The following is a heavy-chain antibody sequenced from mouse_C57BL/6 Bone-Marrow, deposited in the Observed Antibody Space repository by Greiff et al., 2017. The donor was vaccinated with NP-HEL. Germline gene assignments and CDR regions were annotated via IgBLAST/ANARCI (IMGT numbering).Heavy chain of an antibody. CDR2: IYPGGGYT. CDR3: ARRDEYWYFDV. CDR1: GYTFTNYW. J-gene: IGHJ1*03. Sequence: QVHVKQSGAELVRPGTSVKMSCKASGYTFTNYWIGWAKQRPGHGLEWIGDIYPGGGYTNYNEKFKGKATLTADKSSSTAYMQFSSLTSEDSAIYDCARRDEYWYFDVWGTGTTVTVSS. D-gene: IGHD3-3*01. V-gene: IGHV1-63*01.